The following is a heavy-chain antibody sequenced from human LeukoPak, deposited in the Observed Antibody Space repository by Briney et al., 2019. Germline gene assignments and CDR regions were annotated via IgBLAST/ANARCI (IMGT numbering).Heavy chain of an antibody. V-gene: IGHV1-2*02. CDR2: INPNSGGT. J-gene: IGHJ4*02. D-gene: IGHD2-15*01. CDR3: ASRPDQHLLYYFDY. Sequence: GPSVNLSCKASGYTFTGYYMHWVPQAPGQGVEWMRGINPNSGGTKYAQKFQGRVTMTSDASISTAYMELSSLRSDDTAVYYCASRPDQHLLYYFDYWGQGALVTVSS. CDR1: GYTFTGYY.